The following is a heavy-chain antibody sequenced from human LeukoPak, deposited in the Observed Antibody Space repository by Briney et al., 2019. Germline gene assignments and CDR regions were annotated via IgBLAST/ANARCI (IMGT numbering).Heavy chain of an antibody. J-gene: IGHJ4*02. V-gene: IGHV4-59*01. CDR2: IYYSGST. CDR3: ARGVGLTQGGAFDY. Sequence: SETLSLTCTVSGGSISSYYWSWIRQPPGKGLEWIGYIYYSGSTNYNPSLKSRVTISVDTSKNQFSLKLSSVTAADTAVYYCARGVGLTQGGAFDYWGQGTLVTVSS. D-gene: IGHD3-16*01. CDR1: GGSISSYY.